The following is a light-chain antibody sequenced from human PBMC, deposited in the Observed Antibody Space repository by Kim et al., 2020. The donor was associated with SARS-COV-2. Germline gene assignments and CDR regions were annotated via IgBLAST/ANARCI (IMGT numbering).Light chain of an antibody. CDR1: QSVSSY. V-gene: IGKV3-11*01. J-gene: IGKJ1*01. Sequence: EIVLTQSPATLSLSPGERATLSCRASQSVSSYLAWYQQKPGQAQRLLIYDASNRATGIPARFSGSGSGTDFTLTISSLEPEDFAVYYCQQRSNWTFGQGTKVDIK. CDR3: QQRSNWT. CDR2: DAS.